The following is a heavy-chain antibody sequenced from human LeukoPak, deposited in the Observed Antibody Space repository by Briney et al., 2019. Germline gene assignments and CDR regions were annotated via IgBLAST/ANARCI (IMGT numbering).Heavy chain of an antibody. J-gene: IGHJ3*02. CDR3: ARFGGPHAFDI. V-gene: IGHV4-59*01. CDR2: INYSGST. CDR1: GGSISNYY. Sequence: PSETLSLTCTVSGGSISNYYWSWIRQPPGKGLEWIAYINYSGSTNYNPSLKRRVTISVDTSKNHFSLTLSSVTAADTAVYYCARFGGPHAFDIWGQGTMVTVSS. D-gene: IGHD3-3*01.